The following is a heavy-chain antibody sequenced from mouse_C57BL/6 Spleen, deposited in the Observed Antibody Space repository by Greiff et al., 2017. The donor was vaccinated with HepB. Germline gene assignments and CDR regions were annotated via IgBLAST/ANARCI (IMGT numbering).Heavy chain of an antibody. D-gene: IGHD1-1*01. CDR1: GYTFTDYY. CDR2: INPNNGGT. CDR3: ARSYGSSYEDY. J-gene: IGHJ2*01. Sequence: EVQLQQSGPELVKPGASVKISCKASGYTFTDYYMNWVKQSHGKSLEWIGDINPNNGGTSYNQKFKGKATLTVDKSSSTAYMELRSLTSEDSAIYYCARSYGSSYEDYWGQGTTLTVSS. V-gene: IGHV1-26*01.